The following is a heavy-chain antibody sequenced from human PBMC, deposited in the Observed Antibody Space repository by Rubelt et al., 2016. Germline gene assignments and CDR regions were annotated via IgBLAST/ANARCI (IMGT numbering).Heavy chain of an antibody. D-gene: IGHD3-9*01. Sequence: EVQLLESGGGLVQPGGSLRLSCAASGFTFSSYAMSWVRQAPGKGLEWVSSISSSSSYIYYADSVKGRFTISRDNAKNSLYLQMNSLRAEDTAVYYCARPRYYDILTGYPRGYYFDYWGQGTLVTVSS. J-gene: IGHJ4*02. CDR2: ISSSSSYI. V-gene: IGHV3-21*01. CDR1: GFTFSSYA. CDR3: ARPRYYDILTGYPRGYYFDY.